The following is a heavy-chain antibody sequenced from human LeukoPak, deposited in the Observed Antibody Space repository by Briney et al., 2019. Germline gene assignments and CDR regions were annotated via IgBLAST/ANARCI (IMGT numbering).Heavy chain of an antibody. J-gene: IGHJ4*02. Sequence: ASVKVSCKVSGYTLTELSMHWVRQAPGKGLEWMGGFDPEDGETIYAQKFQGRVTMTEDTSTDTAYMELSSLRSDDTAVYYCATDWVGGSHNAVFDYWGQGTLVTVSS. D-gene: IGHD1-26*01. V-gene: IGHV1-24*01. CDR1: GYTLTELS. CDR2: FDPEDGET. CDR3: ATDWVGGSHNAVFDY.